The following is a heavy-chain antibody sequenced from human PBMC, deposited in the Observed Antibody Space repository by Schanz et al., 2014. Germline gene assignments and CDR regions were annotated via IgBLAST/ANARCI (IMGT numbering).Heavy chain of an antibody. J-gene: IGHJ3*02. CDR3: AKCIGWYGRCAFDI. D-gene: IGHD6-19*01. Sequence: VQLVESGGGVVQPGRSLRLSCAASGFGFDDYAMSWVRQAPGKGLEWVAVIYSGGSTFYTDSVKGRFTISRDNSKNTLYLQMNSLIAEDTAVYYCAKCIGWYGRCAFDIWGQGTMVTVSS. V-gene: IGHV3-66*01. CDR2: IYSGGST. CDR1: GFGFDDYA.